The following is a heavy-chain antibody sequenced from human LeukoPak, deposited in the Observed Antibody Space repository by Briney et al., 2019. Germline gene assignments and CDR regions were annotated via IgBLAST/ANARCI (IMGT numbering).Heavy chain of an antibody. D-gene: IGHD5-18*01. CDR3: ATQDTAMPSDFDY. J-gene: IGHJ4*02. CDR2: INPNSGGT. V-gene: IGHV1-2*06. CDR1: GYTFTGYY. Sequence: ASAKVSCKASGYTFTGYYMHWVRQAPGQGLEWMGRINPNSGGTNYAQKFQGRVTMTRDASISTAYMELSRLRSDDTAVYYCATQDTAMPSDFDYWGQGTLVTVSS.